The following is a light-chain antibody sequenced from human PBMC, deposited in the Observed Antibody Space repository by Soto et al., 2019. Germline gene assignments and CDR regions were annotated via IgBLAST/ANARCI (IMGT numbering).Light chain of an antibody. V-gene: IGKV3-20*01. CDR1: QSVSSSY. J-gene: IGKJ2*01. CDR2: GAS. CDR3: QQYGSSRYT. Sequence: LTQSPSSLSLSPGERATLSCRASQSVSSSYLACYQQKPGHAPRLLIYGASSSTTSVPDRFSGSGCATEFTLTISRRVPEDDAVYYCQQYGSSRYTFGQGTKLEIK.